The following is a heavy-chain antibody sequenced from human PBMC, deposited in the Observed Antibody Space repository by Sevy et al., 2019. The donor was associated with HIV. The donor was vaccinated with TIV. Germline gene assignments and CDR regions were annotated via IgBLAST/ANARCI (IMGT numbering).Heavy chain of an antibody. D-gene: IGHD3-22*01. V-gene: IGHV3-23*01. Sequence: GSLRLSCAASGFTFSSYGMSWVRQAPGKGLEWVSAISRSGGRTYYADSVKGRFTISRDNSKNTLYLQMNSLRAEDTAVHYCAKEGLRPYDSSSYYAGPDAFHIWGQGTMVTVS. J-gene: IGHJ3*02. CDR2: ISRSGGRT. CDR1: GFTFSSYG. CDR3: AKEGLRPYDSSSYYAGPDAFHI.